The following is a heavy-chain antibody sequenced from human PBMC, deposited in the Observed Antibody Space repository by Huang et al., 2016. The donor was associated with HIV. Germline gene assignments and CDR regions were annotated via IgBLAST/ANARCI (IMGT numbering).Heavy chain of an antibody. CDR3: ARGYSSSWLYN. V-gene: IGHV3-48*01. Sequence: EEQLVESGGGLVQPGGSLRLYCAASGFSFSSCNMNWVRQAPGKGLEWLSYISETGSVITYADSVKGRVTVSRDKAKNSLYLQMDSLRAEDTAVYYCARGYSSSWLYNWGQGTLVTVSS. J-gene: IGHJ4*02. D-gene: IGHD6-13*01. CDR1: GFSFSSCN. CDR2: ISETGSVI.